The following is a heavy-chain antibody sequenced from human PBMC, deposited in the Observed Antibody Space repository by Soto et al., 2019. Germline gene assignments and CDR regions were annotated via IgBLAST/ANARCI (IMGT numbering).Heavy chain of an antibody. Sequence: AAVKVSCKASGYTFTSYDINWVRQATGQGLEWMGWMNPNSGNTGYAQKFQGRVTMTRNTSISTAYMELSSLRSEDTAVYYCARSIVRGVIGVLGPWGQGTLVTVYS. CDR3: ARSIVRGVIGVLGP. CDR1: GYTFTSYD. CDR2: MNPNSGNT. V-gene: IGHV1-8*01. D-gene: IGHD3-10*01. J-gene: IGHJ1*01.